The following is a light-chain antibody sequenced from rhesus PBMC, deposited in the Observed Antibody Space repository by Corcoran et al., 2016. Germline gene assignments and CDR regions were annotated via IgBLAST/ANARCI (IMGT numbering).Light chain of an antibody. V-gene: IGKV1-74*01. Sequence: DIQMTQSPSSLSASVGDRVTITCRASENVNNYLHWYQQKPGKAPKLLIYAATTLQSGVPSRFSVSLSGTDYPFTICSLPPEDLATYYCQHSYGTPLTFGGGTKVEIK. CDR3: QHSYGTPLT. CDR1: ENVNNY. J-gene: IGKJ4*01. CDR2: AAT.